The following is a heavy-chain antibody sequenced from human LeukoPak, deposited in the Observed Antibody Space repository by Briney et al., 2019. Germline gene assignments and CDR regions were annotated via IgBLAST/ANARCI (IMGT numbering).Heavy chain of an antibody. CDR3: ARVGYSGYDYDY. CDR2: ISGSGDST. CDR1: GFPFSSYA. Sequence: GGSLRLYCEASGFPFSSYAMSWVRQAPGKGLQWVSVISGSGDSTYYADSVEGRCTSSRDNSKDALYLQMNSLRAEDTAVYYCARVGYSGYDYDYWGQGTLVTVSS. J-gene: IGHJ4*02. V-gene: IGHV3-23*01. D-gene: IGHD5-12*01.